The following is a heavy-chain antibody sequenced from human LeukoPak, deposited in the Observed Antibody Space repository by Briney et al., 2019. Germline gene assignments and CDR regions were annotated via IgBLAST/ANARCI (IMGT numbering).Heavy chain of an antibody. CDR3: ARDYYDSSGYYGIDY. Sequence: ASVKVSCKASGYTFTGYYMHWVGQAPGQGLEWMGWINPNSGGTNYAQKFQGRVTMTRDTSISTAYMELSRLRSDDTAVYYCARDYYDSSGYYGIDYWGQGTLVTVSS. CDR1: GYTFTGYY. CDR2: INPNSGGT. V-gene: IGHV1-2*02. J-gene: IGHJ4*02. D-gene: IGHD3-22*01.